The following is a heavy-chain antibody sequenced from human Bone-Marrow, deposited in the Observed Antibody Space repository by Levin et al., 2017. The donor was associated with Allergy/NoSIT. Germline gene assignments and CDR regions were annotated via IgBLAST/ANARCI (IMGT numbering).Heavy chain of an antibody. V-gene: IGHV3-15*01. CDR3: TTLSVITSS. J-gene: IGHJ5*02. CDR2: LKSNTDGGAT. CDR1: GLTFSNAW. D-gene: IGHD3-16*01. Sequence: PGESLKISCAASGLTFSNAWMTWVRQAPGKGLECVGRLKSNTDGGATDYAAPVKGRFTISRDDSKNTLYLQMNSLRTEDTAVYYCTTLSVITSSWGQGTLVTVSS.